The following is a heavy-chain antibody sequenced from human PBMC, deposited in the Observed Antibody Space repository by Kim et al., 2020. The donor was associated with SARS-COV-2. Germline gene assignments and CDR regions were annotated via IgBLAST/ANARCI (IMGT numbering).Heavy chain of an antibody. CDR1: GFTFSSYA. CDR2: ISYDGSKK. D-gene: IGHD2-15*01. V-gene: IGHV3-30-3*01. CDR3: ARELACSGGSGSSWGWF. Sequence: GGSLRLSCAASGFTFSSYAMHWVRQAPGKGLEWVAVISYDGSKKYYADSVKGRFTISRDNSKNTLYLQMNSLRAEDTAVYYCARELACSGGSGSSWGWF. J-gene: IGHJ5*01.